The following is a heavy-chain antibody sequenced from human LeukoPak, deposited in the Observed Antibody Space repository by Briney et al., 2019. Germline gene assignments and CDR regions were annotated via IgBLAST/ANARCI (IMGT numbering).Heavy chain of an antibody. V-gene: IGHV3-48*04. D-gene: IGHD3-10*01. CDR3: ARNRDLFDP. J-gene: IGHJ5*02. CDR2: ISSSGSTI. CDR1: GFTFSSYC. Sequence: GGSLRLSCAASGFTFSSYCMHWVRQAPGKGLEWVSYISSSGSTIYYADSVKGRFTISRDNAKNSLYLQMNSLRAEDTAVYYCARNRDLFDPWGQGTLVTVSS.